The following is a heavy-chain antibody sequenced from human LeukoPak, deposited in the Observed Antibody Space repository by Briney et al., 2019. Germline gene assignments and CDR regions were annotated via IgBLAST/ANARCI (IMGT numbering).Heavy chain of an antibody. CDR2: INSDGSST. D-gene: IGHD3-10*02. V-gene: IGHV3-74*01. CDR1: GFTFSSHW. J-gene: IGHJ4*02. CDR3: ARGTMFPYYFDY. Sequence: GSLRLSCAASGFTFSSHWMHWVRQAPGRGLVWVSRINSDGSSTSYADSVKGRFTISRDNAKNTLYLQMNSLRADDTAVYYCARGTMFPYYFDYWGQGTLVTVSS.